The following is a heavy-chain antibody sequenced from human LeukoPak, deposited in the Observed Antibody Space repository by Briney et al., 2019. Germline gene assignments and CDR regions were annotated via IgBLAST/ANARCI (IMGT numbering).Heavy chain of an antibody. CDR3: ARHYRGSGYYYYYYMDV. Sequence: SETLSLTCTVSGGSISSSSYYWGWIRQPPGKGLEWIGSMYYSGSTYYNPSLKSRVTISVDTSKNQFSLKLSSVTAADTAVYYCARHYRGSGYYYYYYMDVWGKGTTVTISS. D-gene: IGHD3-10*01. CDR1: GGSISSSSYY. J-gene: IGHJ6*03. V-gene: IGHV4-39*01. CDR2: MYYSGST.